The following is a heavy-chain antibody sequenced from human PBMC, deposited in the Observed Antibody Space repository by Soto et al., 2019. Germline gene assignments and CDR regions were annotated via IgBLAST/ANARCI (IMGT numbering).Heavy chain of an antibody. V-gene: IGHV3-30-3*01. D-gene: IGHD5-18*01. CDR1: GFTFSSYA. CDR2: ISYDGSNK. Sequence: GGSLRLSCAASGFTFSSYAMHWVRQAPGKGLEWVAVISYDGSNKYYADSVKGRFTISRDNSKNTLYLQMNSLRAEDTAVYYCARAGTLRGYSYVYYYYYYGMDVWGQGTTVTVSS. CDR3: ARAGTLRGYSYVYYYYYYGMDV. J-gene: IGHJ6*02.